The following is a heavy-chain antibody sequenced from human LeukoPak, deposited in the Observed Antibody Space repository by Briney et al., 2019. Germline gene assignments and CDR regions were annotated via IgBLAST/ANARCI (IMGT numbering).Heavy chain of an antibody. CDR2: INHSGST. J-gene: IGHJ1*01. Sequence: SETLSLTCAVYGGSFSGYYWSWIRQPPGKGLEWIGEINHSGSTNSNPSLKSRVTISVDTSKNQFSLKLSPVTAADTAMYYCARRLLGYCSGGSCYSGYFQHWGQGTLVTVSS. D-gene: IGHD2-15*01. CDR3: ARRLLGYCSGGSCYSGYFQH. V-gene: IGHV4-34*01. CDR1: GGSFSGYY.